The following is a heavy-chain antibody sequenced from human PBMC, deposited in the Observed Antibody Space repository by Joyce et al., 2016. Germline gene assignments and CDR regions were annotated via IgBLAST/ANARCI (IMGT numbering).Heavy chain of an antibody. CDR3: AHAPATDRYYGMDV. CDR1: GFSLSTSGVG. V-gene: IGHV2-5*02. Sequence: QVTLKESGPTLVKPTQTLTLTCTFSGFSLSTSGVGVGWIRQPPGKALEWLSLIYWDADKRYSSTLKSRRTITKDTSKNQVVLTLTNMDPVDTATYYCAHAPATDRYYGMDVWGQGTTVTVSS. J-gene: IGHJ6*02. D-gene: IGHD6-25*01. CDR2: IYWDADK.